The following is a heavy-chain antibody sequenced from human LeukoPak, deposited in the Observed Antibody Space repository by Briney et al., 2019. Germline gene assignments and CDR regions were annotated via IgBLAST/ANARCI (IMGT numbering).Heavy chain of an antibody. CDR1: GYSFTTYW. Sequence: GESLKISCKGSGYSFTTYWIAWVRQMPGKGLEWMGIIYPGDSDTRYSPPFEGQVTISADKSISTAYLHWSSLKASDTAMYYCARRAPTGTWGDDWGQGTLVTVSS. D-gene: IGHD1-14*01. J-gene: IGHJ4*02. V-gene: IGHV5-51*01. CDR3: ARRAPTGTWGDD. CDR2: IYPGDSDT.